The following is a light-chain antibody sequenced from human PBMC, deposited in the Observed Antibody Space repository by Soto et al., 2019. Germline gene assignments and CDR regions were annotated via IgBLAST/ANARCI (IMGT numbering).Light chain of an antibody. CDR2: DVS. V-gene: IGKV3-11*01. Sequence: DIVLTQSPATPSLSPGERATLSCRASQSVSTYLAWYQQKPGQAPRLLIYDVSNRATGIPARFSGSGSGADFTLTISSLEPEDFAVYYCQQRSNWPRTFGQGTKVEIK. CDR1: QSVSTY. CDR3: QQRSNWPRT. J-gene: IGKJ1*01.